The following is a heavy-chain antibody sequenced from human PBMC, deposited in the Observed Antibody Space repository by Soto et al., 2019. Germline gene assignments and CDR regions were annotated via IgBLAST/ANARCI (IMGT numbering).Heavy chain of an antibody. D-gene: IGHD5-18*01. V-gene: IGHV3-23*01. CDR2: ISGSGGST. CDR3: ANGEYSYGPKGGFDP. CDR1: GFTFSSYA. J-gene: IGHJ5*02. Sequence: EVQLLESGGGLVQPGGSLRLSCAASGFTFSSYAMSWVRQAPGKGLEWVSAISGSGGSTYYADSVKGRFTISRDNSKNTLHLQMNILRAEDTPVYYCANGEYSYGPKGGFDPWGQGTLVTVST.